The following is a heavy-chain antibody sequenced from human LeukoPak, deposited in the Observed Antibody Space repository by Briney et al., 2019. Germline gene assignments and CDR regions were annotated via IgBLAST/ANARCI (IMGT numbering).Heavy chain of an antibody. CDR2: INHSGST. D-gene: IGHD3-16*01. J-gene: IGHJ4*02. CDR3: ARQGFSYAYFDY. CDR1: GGSFSDYY. V-gene: IGHV4-34*01. Sequence: SETLSLTCAVYGGSFSDYYWSWIRQSPGEGLEWIGEINHSGSTNYNPSLKSRVTISVDTSKNQFSLKVNSVTAADTAVYYCARQGFSYAYFDYWGQGTLVTVSS.